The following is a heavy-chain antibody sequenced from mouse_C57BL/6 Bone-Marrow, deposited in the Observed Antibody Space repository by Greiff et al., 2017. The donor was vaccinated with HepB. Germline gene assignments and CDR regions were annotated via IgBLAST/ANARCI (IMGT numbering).Heavy chain of an antibody. CDR2: IDPETGGT. CDR1: GYTFTDYE. J-gene: IGHJ3*01. CDR3: TKTDYCGSSPFAY. D-gene: IGHD1-1*01. V-gene: IGHV1-15*01. Sequence: VQLQESGAELVRPGASVTLSCKASGYTFTDYEMHWVKQTPVHGLEWIGAIDPETGGTAYNQKFKGKAILTADKSSSTAYMELRSLTSEDSAVYYCTKTDYCGSSPFAYWGQGTLVTVSA.